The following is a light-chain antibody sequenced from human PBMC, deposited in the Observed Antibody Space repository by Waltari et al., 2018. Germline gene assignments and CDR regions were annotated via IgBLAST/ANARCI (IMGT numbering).Light chain of an antibody. J-gene: IGKJ1*01. CDR3: MQNIQLPT. CDR1: QCLLHSDGRAR. Sequence: IVMTQAPLPLSVTPGQPASMSCKSSQCLLHSDGRARLYWYVQKPGQSPQLLIHEVSNRFSGVTDRFSGSGSGTDFTLKISRVEAEDVGVYFCMQNIQLPTFGQGTKVEIE. V-gene: IGKV2D-29*02. CDR2: EVS.